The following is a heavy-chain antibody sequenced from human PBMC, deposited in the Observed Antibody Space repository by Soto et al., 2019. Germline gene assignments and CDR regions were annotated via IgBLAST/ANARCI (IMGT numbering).Heavy chain of an antibody. CDR1: GGTFSSYA. J-gene: IGHJ6*02. V-gene: IGHV1-69*13. CDR2: VIPILGTS. D-gene: IGHD2-15*01. Sequence: GASVKVSCKASGGTFSSYAISWGRQAPGQGVEWMGGVIPILGTSSYAQKFQDRCTITADDSTSTAYMELSSLRSEDTAIYYCARVRHCSGGSCSYYYGLDVWAKGPRSPSP. CDR3: ARVRHCSGGSCSYYYGLDV.